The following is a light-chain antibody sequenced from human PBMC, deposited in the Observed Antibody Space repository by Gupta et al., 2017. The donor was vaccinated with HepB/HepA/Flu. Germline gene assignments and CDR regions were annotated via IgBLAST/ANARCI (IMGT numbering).Light chain of an antibody. CDR2: AAS. CDR3: QKYKSVPRT. V-gene: IGKV1-27*01. J-gene: IGKJ1*01. Sequence: DILMTPPPSPLSASVGDRVTITCGARQGISNYLAWYQQKPGKVPKLLIYAASTLQSGVPARFSGSGSGTDFTLTISRLQPEDVAAYYCQKYKSVPRTFGQGTKVEIK. CDR1: QGISNY.